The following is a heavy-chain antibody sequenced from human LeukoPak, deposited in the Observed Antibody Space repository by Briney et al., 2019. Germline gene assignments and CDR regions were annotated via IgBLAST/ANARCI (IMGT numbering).Heavy chain of an antibody. CDR1: GYSFTSYW. Sequence: GESLQISCKGSGYSFTSYWIGWVRQLPGKGLEWMGIIYPGDSDTRYSPSFQGQVTISADKSISTAYLQWSSLKASDTAMYYCARVRIVGAAFFDYWGQGTLVTVSS. J-gene: IGHJ4*02. CDR3: ARVRIVGAAFFDY. V-gene: IGHV5-51*01. CDR2: IYPGDSDT. D-gene: IGHD1-26*01.